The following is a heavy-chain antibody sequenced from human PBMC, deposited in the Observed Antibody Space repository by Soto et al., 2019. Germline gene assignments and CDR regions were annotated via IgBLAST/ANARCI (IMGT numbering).Heavy chain of an antibody. D-gene: IGHD6-19*01. CDR2: ISGSADST. CDR1: GFTFSSYA. J-gene: IGHJ4*02. CDR3: ARRSSGWYFDY. Sequence: EVQLLESGGGLVQPGGSLRLSCEASGFTFSSYAMSWVRQAPGKGLEWVSAISGSADSTYYADSVKGRFTISRDNSKNTLYLQMSSLRAEDTAVYYCARRSSGWYFDYWGQGTLVTVSS. V-gene: IGHV3-23*01.